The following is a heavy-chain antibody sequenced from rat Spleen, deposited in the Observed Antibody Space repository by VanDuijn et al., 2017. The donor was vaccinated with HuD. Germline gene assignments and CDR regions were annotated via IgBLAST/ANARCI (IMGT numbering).Heavy chain of an antibody. CDR1: GFNFNDYW. J-gene: IGHJ2*01. CDR3: VREAFGVDY. V-gene: IGHV4-2*01. Sequence: EVKLVESGGGLVQPGRSLKLSCTAFGFNFNDYWMGWVRQAPGKGLEWIGEINKDSSTIKYTPSLKEKLTISRDNAQHTLYLQMSKLGSEDTGIYYCVREAFGVDYWGQGVMVTVSS. CDR2: INKDSSTI. D-gene: IGHD4-3*01.